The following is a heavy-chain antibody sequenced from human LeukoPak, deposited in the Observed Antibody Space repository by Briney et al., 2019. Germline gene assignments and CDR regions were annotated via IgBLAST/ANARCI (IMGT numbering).Heavy chain of an antibody. Sequence: SETLSLTCAVYGGSFSGYYWSWIRQPPGKGLEWIGEIHHSGSTNYNPSLKSRVTISVDTSKNQFSLKLSSVTAADTAVYYCARGPSEYYFDYWGQGTLVTVSS. CDR3: ARGPSEYYFDY. CDR1: GGSFSGYY. J-gene: IGHJ4*02. CDR2: IHHSGST. V-gene: IGHV4-34*01.